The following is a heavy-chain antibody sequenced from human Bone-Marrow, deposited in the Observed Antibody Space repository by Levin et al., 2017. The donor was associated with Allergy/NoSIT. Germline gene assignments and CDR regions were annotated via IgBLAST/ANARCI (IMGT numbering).Heavy chain of an antibody. J-gene: IGHJ6*03. CDR2: LTSDASHK. CDR1: GFTFSTSG. Sequence: LTCVASGFTFSTSGMHWVRPAPGKGLEWVALLTSDASHKFYADSVKGRFTISRDNSENTLHLQINSLRVEDTAVYYCAKGGDMDVWGNGTTVIVSS. V-gene: IGHV3-30*18. CDR3: AKGGDMDV.